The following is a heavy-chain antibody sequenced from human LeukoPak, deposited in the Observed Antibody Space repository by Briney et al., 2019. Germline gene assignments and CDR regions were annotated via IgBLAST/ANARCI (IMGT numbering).Heavy chain of an antibody. V-gene: IGHV6-1*01. D-gene: IGHD6-19*01. CDR2: TYYRAKWYN. Sequence: SQTLSLTCAISGDTVSSNNAAWNWIPQSPSRDLEWLGRTYYRAKWYNDYVVSLKSRITINPDTSKNQFSLQLNSVTPEDTAVYYCARVGVAGPFDYWGQGTLVTVSS. CDR1: GDTVSSNNAA. J-gene: IGHJ4*02. CDR3: ARVGVAGPFDY.